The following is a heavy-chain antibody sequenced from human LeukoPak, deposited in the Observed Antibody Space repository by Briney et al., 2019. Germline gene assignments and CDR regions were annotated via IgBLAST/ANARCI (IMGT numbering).Heavy chain of an antibody. J-gene: IGHJ4*02. D-gene: IGHD3-3*01. CDR1: GGTFSNYA. V-gene: IGHV1-69*05. Sequence: SVKVSCKASGGTFSNYAISWVRQAPGQGLEWMGGIIPIFGTANYAQKFQGRVTITTDESTSTAYMELSSLRSEDTAVYYCARGSTIFGVVTHPSFDYWGQGTLVTVSS. CDR2: IIPIFGTA. CDR3: ARGSTIFGVVTHPSFDY.